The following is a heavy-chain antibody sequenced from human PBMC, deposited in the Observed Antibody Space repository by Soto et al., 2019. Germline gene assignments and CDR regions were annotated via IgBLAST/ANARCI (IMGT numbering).Heavy chain of an antibody. Sequence: SETLSLTCNVSGGPIKTGDYYWNWIRQPPGKGLEWIGYVFYSGATNYSPSLKSRAAISMDTSKNQFSLSLTSVTAADTAVYYCARAGFSYGHLLFWGQGVRVTVSS. CDR2: VFYSGAT. CDR3: ARAGFSYGHLLF. D-gene: IGHD3-10*01. CDR1: GGPIKTGDYY. J-gene: IGHJ4*02. V-gene: IGHV4-30-4*01.